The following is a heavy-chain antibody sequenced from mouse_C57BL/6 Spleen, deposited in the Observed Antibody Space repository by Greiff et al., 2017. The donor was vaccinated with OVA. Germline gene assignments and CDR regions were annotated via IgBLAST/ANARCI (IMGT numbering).Heavy chain of an antibody. CDR3: ATTVVDWYFDV. CDR2: IDPNSGGT. D-gene: IGHD1-1*01. J-gene: IGHJ1*03. V-gene: IGHV1-72*01. Sequence: KPGRGLEWIGRIDPNSGGTQYNEKFKSKATLTVDKPSSTAYMQLSSLTSEDSAVYYCATTVVDWYFDVWGTGTTVTVSS.